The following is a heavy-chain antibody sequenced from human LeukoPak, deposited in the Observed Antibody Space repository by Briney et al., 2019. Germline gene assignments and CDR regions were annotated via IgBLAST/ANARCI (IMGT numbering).Heavy chain of an antibody. D-gene: IGHD1-26*01. CDR3: ARDSSGPSY. J-gene: IGHJ4*02. CDR2: IYSSGGT. Sequence: GGSLRLSCAASGFTVSSNYMSWDRQAPGKGLEWVSVIYSSGGTYYADSVKGRFTISRDNSKNTLYLQMNSLRAEDTAVYFCARDSSGPSYWGQGTLVTVSS. CDR1: GFTVSSNY. V-gene: IGHV3-53*01.